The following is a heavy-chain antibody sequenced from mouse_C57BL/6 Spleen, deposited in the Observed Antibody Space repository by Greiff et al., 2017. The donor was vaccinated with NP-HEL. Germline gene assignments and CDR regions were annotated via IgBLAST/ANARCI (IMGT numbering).Heavy chain of an antibody. Sequence: QVQLQQSGPELVKPGASVKISCKASGYAFSSSWMNWVKQRPGKGLEWIGRIYPGDGDTNYNGKFKGKATLTADKSSSTAYMQLSSLTSEDSAVYFCARSWTYYSNYGYFDVWGTGTTVTVSS. D-gene: IGHD2-5*01. CDR2: IYPGDGDT. J-gene: IGHJ1*03. V-gene: IGHV1-82*01. CDR3: ARSWTYYSNYGYFDV. CDR1: GYAFSSSW.